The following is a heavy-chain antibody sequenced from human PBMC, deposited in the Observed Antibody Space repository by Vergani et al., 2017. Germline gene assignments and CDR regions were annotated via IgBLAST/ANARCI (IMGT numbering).Heavy chain of an antibody. J-gene: IGHJ4*02. CDR1: GFTFSSYG. Sequence: QVQLVESGGGVVQPGRSLRLSCAASGFTFSSYGMHWVRQAPGKGLEWVAVIWYDGSNKYYADSVKGRFTISRDNSKNTLYLQMNSLRAEDTAVYYCAKDEGPFDYWGQGTLVTVSS. V-gene: IGHV3-33*06. CDR3: AKDEGPFDY. CDR2: IWYDGSNK.